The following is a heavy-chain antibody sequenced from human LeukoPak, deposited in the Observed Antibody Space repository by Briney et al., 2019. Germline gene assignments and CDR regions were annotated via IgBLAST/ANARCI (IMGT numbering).Heavy chain of an antibody. J-gene: IGHJ5*02. D-gene: IGHD3-10*01. CDR2: ISGSGGST. V-gene: IGHV3-23*01. Sequence: GGSLRLSCAASGFTFSSYAMSWVRQAPGKGLEWVSAISGSGGSTYYADSVKGRFTISRDNSKNTLYLQMNSLRAEDTAVYYCAKVARTYYGSGSYYNPNWFDPWGQGTLVTVSS. CDR3: AKVARTYYGSGSYYNPNWFDP. CDR1: GFTFSSYA.